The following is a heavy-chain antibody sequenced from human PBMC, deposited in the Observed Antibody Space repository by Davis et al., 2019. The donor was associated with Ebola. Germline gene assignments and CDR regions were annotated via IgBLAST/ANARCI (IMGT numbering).Heavy chain of an antibody. D-gene: IGHD4-23*01. J-gene: IGHJ4*02. V-gene: IGHV4-30-2*01. CDR2: IYHSGST. CDR1: GGSISSGGSS. Sequence: PSETLSLTCAVSGGSISSGGSSWSWIRQPPGKGLEWIGYIYHSGSTYYNPSLKSRVTISVDRSKNQFSLKLSSVTAADTAVYYCACHGGEGVYWGQGTLVTVSS. CDR3: ACHGGEGVY.